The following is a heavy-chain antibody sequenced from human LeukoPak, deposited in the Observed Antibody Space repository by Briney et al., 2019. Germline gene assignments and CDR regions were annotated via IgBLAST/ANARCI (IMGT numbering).Heavy chain of an antibody. CDR3: ARVFHYCGGDCYSTHLRREDAFDI. D-gene: IGHD2-21*01. V-gene: IGHV1-18*01. CDR2: INADNGDT. CDR1: GYTFTSYG. J-gene: IGHJ3*02. Sequence: GASVKVSCKTSGYTFTSYGLSWVRQAPGQRLEWMGWINADNGDTHYTQKVQGRVTMTTDTSTSTAYMEQRSLRSDDTAVYYCARVFHYCGGDCYSTHLRREDAFDIWGQGTMVTVSS.